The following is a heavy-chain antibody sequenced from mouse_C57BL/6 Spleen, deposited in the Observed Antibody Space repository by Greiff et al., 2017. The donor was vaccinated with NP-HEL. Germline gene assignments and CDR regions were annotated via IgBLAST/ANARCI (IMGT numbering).Heavy chain of an antibody. Sequence: QVQLQQPGAELVMPGASVKLSCKASGYTFTSYWMHWVKQRPGQGLEWIGEIDPSDSYTNYNQKFKGKSTLTVDKSSSTAYMQLSSLTSEDSAVYYCARHYYGSSYDAMDYWGQGTSVTVSS. D-gene: IGHD1-1*01. CDR1: GYTFTSYW. J-gene: IGHJ4*01. CDR3: ARHYYGSSYDAMDY. V-gene: IGHV1-69*01. CDR2: IDPSDSYT.